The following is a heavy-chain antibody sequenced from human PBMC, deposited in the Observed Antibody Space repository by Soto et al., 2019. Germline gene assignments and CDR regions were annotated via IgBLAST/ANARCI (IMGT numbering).Heavy chain of an antibody. V-gene: IGHV3-66*01. Sequence: EVQLVESGGGLVQPGGSLRLSCAASGFIVSSNYMSWVRQAQGKGLEWVSVIYSDGKIYYVDSVKGRFTSSRDNSKNTLYLQMNSLRVEVSGVYYCAGNTEKGYWGQGTLVTVSS. J-gene: IGHJ4*02. D-gene: IGHD2-2*02. CDR2: IYSDGKI. CDR3: AGNTEKGY. CDR1: GFIVSSNY.